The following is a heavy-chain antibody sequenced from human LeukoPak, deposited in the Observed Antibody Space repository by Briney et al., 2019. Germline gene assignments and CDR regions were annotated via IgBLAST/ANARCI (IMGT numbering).Heavy chain of an antibody. V-gene: IGHV3-30-3*02. D-gene: IGHD6-13*01. J-gene: IGHJ6*02. CDR3: ANDAAQQQLSNLFYGMDV. CDR1: GFTFRNHG. Sequence: GGSLRLSCAASGFTFRNHGMYWVRQAPGKGLEWVAFISYDGSNKYYADSVKGRFTISRDNSKNTLYLQMNSLRAEDTAVYFCANDAAQQQLSNLFYGMDVWGQGTTVTVSS. CDR2: ISYDGSNK.